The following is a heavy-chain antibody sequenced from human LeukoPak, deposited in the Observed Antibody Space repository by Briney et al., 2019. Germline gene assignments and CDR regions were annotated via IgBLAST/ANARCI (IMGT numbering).Heavy chain of an antibody. Sequence: GGSLRLSCAASGFTFSSYGMSWVRQAPGQGLEWVSFITTGGASTSYADSVKGRFTISRDNPRNTLYMQMNSLRDEDTALYYCAVMHGYYHGSGYWVQWGQGTLVTVSS. V-gene: IGHV3-23*01. D-gene: IGHD3-22*01. CDR2: ITTGGAST. CDR3: AVMHGYYHGSGYWVQ. J-gene: IGHJ4*02. CDR1: GFTFSSYG.